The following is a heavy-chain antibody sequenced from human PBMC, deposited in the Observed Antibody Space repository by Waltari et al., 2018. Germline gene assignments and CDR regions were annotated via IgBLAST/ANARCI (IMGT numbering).Heavy chain of an antibody. CDR3: TKDTTLAAAGIGAFDI. CDR1: GFTFADYA. CDR2: ISWDGGST. D-gene: IGHD6-13*01. Sequence: EVQLVESGGVVVQPGGSLRLSCAASGFTFADYAMHWVRQAPGKGLEWVSLISWDGGSTYYADSVKGRFTISRDNSKNALYLQMNSLRAEDTALYYCTKDTTLAAAGIGAFDIWGQGTMVTVSS. J-gene: IGHJ3*02. V-gene: IGHV3-43D*04.